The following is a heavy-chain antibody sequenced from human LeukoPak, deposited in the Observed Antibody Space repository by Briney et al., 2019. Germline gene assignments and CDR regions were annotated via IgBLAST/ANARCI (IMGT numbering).Heavy chain of an antibody. Sequence: ASVKVSCKASGYTFTGYYMHWVRQAPGQGLEWMGRINPNSGGTNYAQKFQGRATMTRDTSISTAYMELSRLRSDDTAVYYCARAGQYQPIRYYYYYYYMDVWGKGTTVTVSS. CDR2: INPNSGGT. D-gene: IGHD2-2*01. CDR3: ARAGQYQPIRYYYYYYYMDV. V-gene: IGHV1-2*06. J-gene: IGHJ6*03. CDR1: GYTFTGYY.